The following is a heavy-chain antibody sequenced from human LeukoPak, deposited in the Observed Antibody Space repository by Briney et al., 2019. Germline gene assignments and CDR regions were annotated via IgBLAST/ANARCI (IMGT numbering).Heavy chain of an antibody. D-gene: IGHD1-26*01. CDR1: GFIFSNYE. Sequence: GGSLRLSCAGSGFIFSNYEMNWVRQAPGKGLEWVSYISSTGSDIYYADSVKGRFTISSNNAENSLYLQMNSLRAEDTAVYYCARDLPTGTYRAYFDNWGQGALVTVSS. J-gene: IGHJ4*02. CDR2: ISSTGSDI. V-gene: IGHV3-48*03. CDR3: ARDLPTGTYRAYFDN.